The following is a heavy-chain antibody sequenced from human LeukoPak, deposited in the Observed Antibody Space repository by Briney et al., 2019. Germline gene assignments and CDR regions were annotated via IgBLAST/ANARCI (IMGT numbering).Heavy chain of an antibody. J-gene: IGHJ3*02. CDR1: GGSFSGYY. D-gene: IGHD6-6*01. CDR3: ARDMSIAARDAFDI. CDR2: INHSGST. V-gene: IGHV4-34*01. Sequence: KTSETLSLTCAVYGGSFSGYYWSWIRQPPGKGLEWIGEINHSGSTNYNPSLKSRVTISVDTSKNQFSLKLSSVTAADTAVYYRARDMSIAARDAFDIWGQGTLVTVSS.